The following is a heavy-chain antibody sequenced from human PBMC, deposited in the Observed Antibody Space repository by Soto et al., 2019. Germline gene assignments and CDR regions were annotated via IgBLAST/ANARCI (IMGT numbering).Heavy chain of an antibody. Sequence: GASVKVSCKASGYTFTSYGISWVRQAPGQGLEWMGWISAYNGNTNYAQKLQGRVTMTTDTSTSTAYMELRSLRSDDTAVYYCARDNYVYVWGKDGMDVWGQGTTVTVSS. CDR3: ARDNYVYVWGKDGMDV. CDR2: ISAYNGNT. CDR1: GYTFTSYG. V-gene: IGHV1-18*01. J-gene: IGHJ6*02. D-gene: IGHD3-16*01.